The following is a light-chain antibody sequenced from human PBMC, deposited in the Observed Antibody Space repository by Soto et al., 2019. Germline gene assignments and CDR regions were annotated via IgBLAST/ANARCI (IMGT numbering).Light chain of an antibody. CDR1: QGISSW. CDR3: QHANSFPIT. CDR2: AAS. J-gene: IGKJ5*01. Sequence: DIQMTPSPSSVSASVGDRVTITCRASQGISSWLAGYKQKPGKATKLLIYAASSLHSGVPSRFSGSGSVTDFTLTIISPQPKDFVTYYCQHANSFPITFSQGTRLEIK. V-gene: IGKV1-12*01.